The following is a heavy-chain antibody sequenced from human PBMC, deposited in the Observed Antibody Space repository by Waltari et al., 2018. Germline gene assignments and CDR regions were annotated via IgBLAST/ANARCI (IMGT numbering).Heavy chain of an antibody. CDR3: ASAREGSRGRDY. V-gene: IGHV3-21*01. Sequence: EVQLVESGGGLVKPGGSPRLSCAASGFTFSSYSMNWVRQAPGKGLEWVSSISSSSSYIYYADSVKGRFTISRDNAKNSLYLQMNSLRAEDTAVYYCASAREGSRGRDYWGQGTLVTVSS. CDR2: ISSSSSYI. D-gene: IGHD1-26*01. J-gene: IGHJ4*02. CDR1: GFTFSSYS.